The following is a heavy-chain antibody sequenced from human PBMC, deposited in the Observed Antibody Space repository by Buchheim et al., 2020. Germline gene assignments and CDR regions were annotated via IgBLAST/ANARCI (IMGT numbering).Heavy chain of an antibody. D-gene: IGHD6-13*01. CDR3: TRGKYVSIAAAGTY. Sequence: QVQLVESGGGVVQPGRSLRLSCAASGFTFTNYGLHWVRQAPGKGLEWVAVILYDGSNKYYADSVKGRFTISRDNSKNTLYLQMNSLRAEDTAVYYCTRGKYVSIAAAGTYWGQGTL. V-gene: IGHV3-30*03. CDR1: GFTFTNYG. J-gene: IGHJ4*02. CDR2: ILYDGSNK.